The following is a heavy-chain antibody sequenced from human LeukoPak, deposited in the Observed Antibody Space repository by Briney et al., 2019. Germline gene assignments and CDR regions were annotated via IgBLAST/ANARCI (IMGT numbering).Heavy chain of an antibody. CDR2: ISSNGGST. Sequence: GGSLRLSCAASGFTFSSYAMHWVRRAPGKGLEYVSAISSNGGSTYYANSVKGRFTISRDNSKNTLYLQMGSLRAEDMAVYYCARPQVPIIVVWYFDLWGRGTLVTVSS. J-gene: IGHJ2*01. CDR3: ARPQVPIIVVWYFDL. V-gene: IGHV3-64*01. CDR1: GFTFSSYA. D-gene: IGHD3-22*01.